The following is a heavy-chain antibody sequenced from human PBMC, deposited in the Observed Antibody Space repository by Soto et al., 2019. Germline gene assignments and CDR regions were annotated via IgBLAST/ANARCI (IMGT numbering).Heavy chain of an antibody. Sequence: QVQLVQSGAEVKKPGASVKVSCKASGYTFTGYYMHWVRQAPGQGLEWMGWINPNSGGTNYAQKLQGRVTMTTDTSTSTAYMELRSLRSDDTAVYYCARDFNYYGSGSSLDPWGQGTLVTVSS. D-gene: IGHD3-10*01. J-gene: IGHJ5*02. CDR1: GYTFTGYY. CDR2: INPNSGGT. V-gene: IGHV1-2*02. CDR3: ARDFNYYGSGSSLDP.